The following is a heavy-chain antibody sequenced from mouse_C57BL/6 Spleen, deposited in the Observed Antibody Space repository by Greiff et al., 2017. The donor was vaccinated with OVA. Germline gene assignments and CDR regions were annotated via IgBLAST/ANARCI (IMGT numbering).Heavy chain of an antibody. CDR1: GYTFPSYW. CDR2: INPSSGYT. Sequence: QVQLKESGAELAKPGASVKLSCKASGYTFPSYWMHWVKQRPGQGLEWIGYINPSSGYTKYNQKFKDKAPLTADKSSSPAYMQLSSLTYEDSAVDYCARGEGAMDYWGQGTSVTVSS. CDR3: ARGEGAMDY. V-gene: IGHV1-7*01. J-gene: IGHJ4*01.